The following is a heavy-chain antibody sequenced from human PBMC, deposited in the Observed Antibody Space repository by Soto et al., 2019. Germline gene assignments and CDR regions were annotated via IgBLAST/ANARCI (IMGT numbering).Heavy chain of an antibody. CDR3: ARDPSRRSPPDY. V-gene: IGHV3-11*05. CDR1: GFDFSDYY. J-gene: IGHJ4*02. CDR2: ISSTSDYT. Sequence: QVQVVESGGGLVKPGGSERISYVAAGFDFSDYYMTWFRQAPGKAPEWVSSISSTSDYTKYADSVKGRFTISRDNAKNSVYLQMDSLRGEDTAVYYCARDPSRRSPPDYWGQGTLVTVSS.